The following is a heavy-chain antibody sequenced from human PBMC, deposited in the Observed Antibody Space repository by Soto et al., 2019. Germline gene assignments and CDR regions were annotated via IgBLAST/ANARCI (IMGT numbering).Heavy chain of an antibody. J-gene: IGHJ4*02. CDR3: ARHPNNYDSSRYEYFDW. D-gene: IGHD3-22*01. CDR2: VFYSGRS. CDR1: GSSISGNNRY. V-gene: IGHV4-39*01. Sequence: SETLSLTCTVSGSSISGNNRYWGWVRQPPGKGLEWIGSVFYSGRSYYKPSLENRVTISIDTSKNQFSLRLTSVTAADTAFYYCARHPNNYDSSRYEYFDWCGQGTLVTVSS.